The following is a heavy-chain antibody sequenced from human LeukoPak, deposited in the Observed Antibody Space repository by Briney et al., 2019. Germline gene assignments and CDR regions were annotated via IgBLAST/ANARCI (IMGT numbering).Heavy chain of an antibody. CDR1: GGTFSSYA. CDR2: IIPIFGTA. CDR3: AREEIVSDAFDI. D-gene: IGHD3-22*01. V-gene: IGHV1-69*05. Sequence: ASVKVSCKASGGTFSSYAISWVRQAPGQGLEWMGGIIPIFGTANYAQKFQGRVTITTDESTSTAYMELSSLRSEDTAVYYCAREEIVSDAFDIWGQGTMVTVSS. J-gene: IGHJ3*02.